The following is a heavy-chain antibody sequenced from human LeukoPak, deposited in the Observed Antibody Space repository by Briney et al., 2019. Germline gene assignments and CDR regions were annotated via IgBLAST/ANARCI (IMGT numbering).Heavy chain of an antibody. CDR3: ARDGGPFDS. CDR2: INQDGSER. V-gene: IGHV3-7*03. Sequence: GGSLRLSCAAFGFTFRSYWMSWVRQAPGKGLEWVANINQDGSERYYVDSVKGRFTISRDNAKKSVYVQMNSLRAEDTAVYYCARDGGPFDSWGQGTLVTVSA. J-gene: IGHJ4*02. D-gene: IGHD2-15*01. CDR1: GFTFRSYW.